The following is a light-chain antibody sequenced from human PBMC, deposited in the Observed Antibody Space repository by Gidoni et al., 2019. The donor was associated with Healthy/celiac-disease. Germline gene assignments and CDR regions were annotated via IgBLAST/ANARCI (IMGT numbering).Light chain of an antibody. J-gene: IGKJ5*01. Sequence: DIQMTQSPSSLSASVGDRVTITCQASQDISNYLNWYQQKPGKAPKLLIYEASTLETGVPSRFSGSGSGTDFTLTISSLQPEDIATYYCQQYDNLPITFGQGTRLEIK. V-gene: IGKV1-33*01. CDR2: EAS. CDR3: QQYDNLPIT. CDR1: QDISNY.